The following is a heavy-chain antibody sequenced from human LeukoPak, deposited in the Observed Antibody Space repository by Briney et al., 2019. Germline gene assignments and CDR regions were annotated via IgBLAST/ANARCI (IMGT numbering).Heavy chain of an antibody. J-gene: IGHJ4*02. Sequence: GGSLRLSCAASGFTFSSYAMSWVRQAPGKGLEWVSAISGSGGSTYYANSVQGRFTISRDNSKNTLYLQMNSLRAEDTAVYYCAKDRALMVQGVIPVWGQGTLVTVSS. D-gene: IGHD3-10*01. V-gene: IGHV3-23*01. CDR1: GFTFSSYA. CDR2: ISGSGGST. CDR3: AKDRALMVQGVIPV.